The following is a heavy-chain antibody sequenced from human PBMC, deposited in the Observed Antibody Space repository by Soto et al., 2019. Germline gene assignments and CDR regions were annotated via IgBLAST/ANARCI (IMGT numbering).Heavy chain of an antibody. CDR3: ARVPDR. J-gene: IGHJ5*02. Sequence: SGTLSLTCALHGDSISSRGSSWSWIRQPPGKGLEWIGYIYHSGSTYYNPSLKSRVTISVDRSKNQFSLKLSSVTAADTAVYYCARVPDRWGQGTLVT. D-gene: IGHD2-2*01. CDR2: IYHSGST. V-gene: IGHV4-30-2*01. CDR1: GDSISSRGSS.